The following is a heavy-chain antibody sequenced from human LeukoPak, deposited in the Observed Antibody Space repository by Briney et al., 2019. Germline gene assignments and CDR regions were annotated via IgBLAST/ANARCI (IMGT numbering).Heavy chain of an antibody. CDR2: IYYSGST. CDR3: ARDVATYYDFWSGYRSGGWFDP. J-gene: IGHJ5*02. D-gene: IGHD3-3*01. V-gene: IGHV4-59*01. Sequence: SETLSLTCTVSGGSISSYYWSWIRQPPGKGLEWIGYIYYSGSTNYNPSLKSRVTISVDTSKNQFSLKLSSVTAADTAVYDCARDVATYYDFWSGYRSGGWFDPWGQGTLVTVSS. CDR1: GGSISSYY.